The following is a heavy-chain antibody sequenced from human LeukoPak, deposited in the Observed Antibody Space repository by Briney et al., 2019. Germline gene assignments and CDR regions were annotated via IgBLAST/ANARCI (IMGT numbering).Heavy chain of an antibody. J-gene: IGHJ5*02. Sequence: PSQTLSLTCTVSGGSISSGSYYWSWIRQPAGKGLEWIGRIYTSGSTNYNPSLKSRVTISVDTSKIQFSLKLSSVTAADTAVYYCARVKYCSSSSCLGGFDPWGQGTLVTVSS. CDR1: GGSISSGSYY. CDR3: ARVKYCSSSSCLGGFDP. V-gene: IGHV4-61*02. D-gene: IGHD2-2*01. CDR2: IYTSGST.